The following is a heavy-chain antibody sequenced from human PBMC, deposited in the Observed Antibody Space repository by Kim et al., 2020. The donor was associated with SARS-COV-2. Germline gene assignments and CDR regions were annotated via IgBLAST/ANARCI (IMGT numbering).Heavy chain of an antibody. J-gene: IGHJ6*03. Sequence: GGSLRLSCAVSGFTFSNYAMNWVRQAPGKGLEWISMISSGSHYMYYADSVRGRFTISRDNAENSLFLQMNSLRAEDTAVYFCARVSSGFYYHMDVWGKGATATVSS. D-gene: IGHD5-12*01. CDR2: ISSGSHYM. CDR1: GFTFSNYA. V-gene: IGHV3-21*01. CDR3: ARVSSGFYYHMDV.